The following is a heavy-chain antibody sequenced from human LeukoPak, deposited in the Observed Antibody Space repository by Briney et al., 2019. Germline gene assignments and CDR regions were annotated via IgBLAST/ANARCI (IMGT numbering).Heavy chain of an antibody. J-gene: IGHJ4*02. Sequence: GSLRLSCAASGFTFSSYSMTWVRQAPGKGLEWVSGIGGSDGTTFYADSVKGRFIISRDNPKNTLFLQMNSLRAEDTAVYYCVKGINSQDFFSRGDWGQGTLVTVSS. CDR3: VKGINSQDFFSRGD. V-gene: IGHV3-23*01. CDR2: IGGSDGTT. D-gene: IGHD3-16*01. CDR1: GFTFSSYS.